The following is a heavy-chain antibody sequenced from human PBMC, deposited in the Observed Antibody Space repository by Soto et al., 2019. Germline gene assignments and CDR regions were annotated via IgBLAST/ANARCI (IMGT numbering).Heavy chain of an antibody. J-gene: IGHJ4*02. CDR3: ARDPYTEYYFDY. CDR1: GGSFSGYY. CDR2: INHSGST. Sequence: QVQLQQWGAGRLKPSETLSLTCAVYGGSFSGYYWSWIRQPPGKGLEWIGEINHSGSTNYNPSLKSRVTISVDTAKNQFSLKLSSVTAADTAVYYCARDPYTEYYFDYWGQGTLVTVSS. V-gene: IGHV4-34*01. D-gene: IGHD4-4*01.